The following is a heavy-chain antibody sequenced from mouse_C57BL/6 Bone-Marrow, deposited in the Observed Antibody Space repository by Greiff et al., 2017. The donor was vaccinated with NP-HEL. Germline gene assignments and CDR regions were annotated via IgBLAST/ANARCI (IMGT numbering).Heavy chain of an antibody. Sequence: VQLQQSGAELVRPGASVKLSCTASGFNIKDYYMHWVKQRPEQGLEWIGRIDPEDGDTEYAPKFQGKATMTADTSSNTAYLQLSSLTSEDTAVYYCTTRGDYAERLPVDFDDWGQGTTLTVSS. D-gene: IGHD2-4*01. J-gene: IGHJ2*01. CDR3: TTRGDYAERLPVDFDD. CDR1: GFNIKDYY. V-gene: IGHV14-1*01. CDR2: IDPEDGDT.